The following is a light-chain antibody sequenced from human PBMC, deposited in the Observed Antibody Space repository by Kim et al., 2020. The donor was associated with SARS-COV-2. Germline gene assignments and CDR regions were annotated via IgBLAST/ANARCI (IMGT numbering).Light chain of an antibody. Sequence: APVKPAWITSGGNTIDSKGAHWYQPKPCQAPVLVMYFDSHRPSGIPERFSGSNSGNTSTLSISRVEAGDEADYYCQVWDSSSDLWVFGGGPQLTVL. CDR1: TIDSKG. V-gene: IGLV3-21*04. CDR2: FDS. CDR3: QVWDSSSDLWV. J-gene: IGLJ3*02.